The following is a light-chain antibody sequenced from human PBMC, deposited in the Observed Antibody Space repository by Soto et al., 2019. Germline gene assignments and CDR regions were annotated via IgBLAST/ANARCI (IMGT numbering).Light chain of an antibody. V-gene: IGKV3-15*01. CDR3: QQYLDWPRT. CDR1: QSVGSD. CDR2: GAS. Sequence: EIVMTQSPATLVVYPGARATLSFRASQSVGSDLVWYRQKPGQAPRLIIYGASNRATGVPDRVSGSGSGTVFTLTISSLQSDDFEVYYCQQYLDWPRTFGQGTKVDIK. J-gene: IGKJ1*01.